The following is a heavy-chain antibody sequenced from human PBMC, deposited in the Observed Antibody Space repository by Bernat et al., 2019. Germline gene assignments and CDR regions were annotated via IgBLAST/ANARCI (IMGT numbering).Heavy chain of an antibody. CDR1: GGSISGSSYN. V-gene: IGHV4-39*01. J-gene: IGHJ6*03. CDR3: ARHSHYYYQMDV. Sequence: QLQLQESGPGLVKPSETLSITCTVSGGSISGSSYNWGWIRQPPGKGLEFIGSIYYSGATYYNPSLKSRVTISVDTSKNQFSLRLSSVTAADTAVYYCARHSHYYYQMDVWGKGTTVTVSS. CDR2: IYYSGAT.